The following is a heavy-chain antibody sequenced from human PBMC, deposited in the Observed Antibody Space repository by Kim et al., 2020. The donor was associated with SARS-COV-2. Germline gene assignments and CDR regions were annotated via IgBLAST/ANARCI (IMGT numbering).Heavy chain of an antibody. Sequence: GGSLRLSCVASGFTFTNYGMHWVRQAPGKGLEWVSFICSDGRSTYYADSVQGRFTISRDNSRNTLYLQMNSLSAEDTAVYFCAKGVLRTPTFFDYWGQGTLVTVSS. J-gene: IGHJ4*02. CDR2: ICSDGRST. D-gene: IGHD4-17*01. CDR1: GFTFTNYG. V-gene: IGHV3-30*02. CDR3: AKGVLRTPTFFDY.